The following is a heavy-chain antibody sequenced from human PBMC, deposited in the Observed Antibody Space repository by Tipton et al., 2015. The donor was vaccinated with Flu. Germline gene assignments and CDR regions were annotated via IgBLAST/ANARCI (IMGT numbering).Heavy chain of an antibody. J-gene: IGHJ2*01. V-gene: IGHV3-7*01. CDR1: GFTFSNYW. CDR2: INQDGSKE. Sequence: SLRLSCAASGFTFSNYWMHWVRQAPGKGLEWVANINQDGSKEYCVDSVKGRFTISRDNAKNSLYLQMNSLRAEDTAVYYCARRYFDLWGRGTLVTVSS. CDR3: ARRYFDL.